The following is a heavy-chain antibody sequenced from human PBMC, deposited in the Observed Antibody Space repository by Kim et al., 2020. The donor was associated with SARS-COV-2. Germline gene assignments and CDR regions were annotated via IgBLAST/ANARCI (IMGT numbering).Heavy chain of an antibody. Sequence: SQTLSLTCAISGDSVSINSAACNWIRQSPSRGLEWLGRTFYSSRWSNDYAVSVKSRIIINPDTSKNQFSLQLNSVTPEDTAVYYCARGWLRSGFNSWGQGTLVTVSS. CDR3: ARGWLRSGFNS. V-gene: IGHV6-1*01. CDR2: TFYSSRWSN. J-gene: IGHJ5*01. D-gene: IGHD5-12*01. CDR1: GDSVSINSAA.